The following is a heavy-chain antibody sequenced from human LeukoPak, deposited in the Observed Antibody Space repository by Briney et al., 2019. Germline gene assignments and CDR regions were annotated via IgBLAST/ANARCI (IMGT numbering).Heavy chain of an antibody. CDR3: ARRAIFGVVINPPPYYFDY. Sequence: SETLSLTCAVSGYSISSGYYWGWIRQPPGKGLEWIGSIYHSGSTYYNPSLKSRVTISVDTSKNQFSLKLSSVTAADTAVYYCARRAIFGVVINPPPYYFDYWGQGTLVTVSS. V-gene: IGHV4-38-2*01. CDR1: GYSISSGYY. D-gene: IGHD3-3*01. CDR2: IYHSGST. J-gene: IGHJ4*02.